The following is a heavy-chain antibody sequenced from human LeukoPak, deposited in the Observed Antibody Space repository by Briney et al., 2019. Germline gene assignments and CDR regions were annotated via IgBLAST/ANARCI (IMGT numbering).Heavy chain of an antibody. D-gene: IGHD3-9*01. CDR2: ISWDGGST. Sequence: GGSLRLSCAASGFTFDDYTMHWVRQAPGKGLEWVSLISWDGGSTYYADSVKGRFTISRDNSKNSLYLQMNSLRTEDTALYYCAKDARYFDWFRGLAFDYWGQGTLVTVSS. V-gene: IGHV3-43*01. CDR1: GFTFDDYT. CDR3: AKDARYFDWFRGLAFDY. J-gene: IGHJ4*02.